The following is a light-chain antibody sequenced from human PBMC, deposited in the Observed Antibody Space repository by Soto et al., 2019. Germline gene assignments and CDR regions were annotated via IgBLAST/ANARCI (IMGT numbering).Light chain of an antibody. V-gene: IGKV1-5*03. Sequence: DIQMTQSPSSLSASVGDRVTITCRASQGVSAYLLWYQQKPGKAPKLLIYKASTLETGAPSRFAGSGSGTGFTLTITRLQPDDFATYYCQHYNSYSRTFGQGTKVEV. CDR3: QHYNSYSRT. J-gene: IGKJ1*01. CDR2: KAS. CDR1: QGVSAY.